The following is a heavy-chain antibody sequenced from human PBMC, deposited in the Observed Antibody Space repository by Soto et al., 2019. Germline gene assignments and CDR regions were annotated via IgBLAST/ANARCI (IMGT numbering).Heavy chain of an antibody. V-gene: IGHV2-5*02. CDR1: GFSLSTRGVG. CDR3: AHITWPYGSWSYGGIYY. CDR2: TYWDDDK. J-gene: IGHJ4*02. Sequence: QITLKESGPTLVKPTQTLTLTCTFSGFSLSTRGVGVGWIRQPPGKALEWLVLTYWDDDKRYSPSLKSRLTITENNSKNQMVLTITSMDPLYICTYYCAHITWPYGSWSYGGIYYWGQGTLVTVSS. D-gene: IGHD3-10*01.